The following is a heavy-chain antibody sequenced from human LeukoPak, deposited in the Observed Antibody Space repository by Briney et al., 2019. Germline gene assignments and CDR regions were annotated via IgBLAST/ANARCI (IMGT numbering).Heavy chain of an antibody. V-gene: IGHV3-33*01. J-gene: IGHJ4*02. D-gene: IGHD6-25*01. Sequence: GGSLRLSCAASGFTFRSYGMHWVRQAQGKGLEWVAVIWSDGSQQHYADSVKGRFTISRDNSKNTLYLQMNSLRVDDTAVYYCARSSDTSDLGYWGQGTLVTVSS. CDR2: IWSDGSQQ. CDR1: GFTFRSYG. CDR3: ARSSDTSDLGY.